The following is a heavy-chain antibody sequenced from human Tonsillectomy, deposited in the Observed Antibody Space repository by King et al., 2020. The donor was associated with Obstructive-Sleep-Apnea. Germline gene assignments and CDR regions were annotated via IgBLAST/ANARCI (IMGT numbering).Heavy chain of an antibody. D-gene: IGHD6-13*01. Sequence: QLVQSGAEVKKPGASVTVSCKASGYTFTTYGISWVRQAPGHGLEWMGWISAYNGHTNYAQKFQGRVTMTTDTSTSTAYMELRSLRSDDTAVYYCARDLGVIAAAGIVRMDVWGQGTTVTVSS. CDR3: ARDLGVIAAAGIVRMDV. V-gene: IGHV1-18*04. CDR2: ISAYNGHT. J-gene: IGHJ6*02. CDR1: GYTFTTYG.